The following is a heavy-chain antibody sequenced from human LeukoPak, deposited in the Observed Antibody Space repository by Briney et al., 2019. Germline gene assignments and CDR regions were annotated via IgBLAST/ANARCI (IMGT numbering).Heavy chain of an antibody. CDR3: ARGGYSETFDY. CDR2: IYYSGST. Sequence: PSETLSLTCTVSGGSISSSSYYWGWIRQPPGKGLEWIGSIYYSGSTYYNPSLKSRVTISVDTSKNQFSLKLSSVTAADTAVYYCARGGYSETFDYWGQGTLVTVSS. V-gene: IGHV4-39*01. J-gene: IGHJ4*02. CDR1: GGSISSSSYY. D-gene: IGHD5-24*01.